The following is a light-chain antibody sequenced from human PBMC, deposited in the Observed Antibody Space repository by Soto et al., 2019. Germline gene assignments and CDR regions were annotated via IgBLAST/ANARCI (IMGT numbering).Light chain of an antibody. CDR1: QSISSY. V-gene: IGKV3-20*01. J-gene: IGKJ1*01. Sequence: TQSPSSLSASVRDRVTITCRASQSISSYLAWYQQKPGQAPRLLIYGASSRATGIPDRFSSGGSGTDFTLTISRLEPEDFAVYYCQQYGSSPWTFGQGTKVDIK. CDR3: QQYGSSPWT. CDR2: GAS.